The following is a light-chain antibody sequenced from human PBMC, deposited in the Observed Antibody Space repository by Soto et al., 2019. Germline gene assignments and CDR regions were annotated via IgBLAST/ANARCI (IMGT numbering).Light chain of an antibody. J-gene: IGKJ3*01. V-gene: IGKV1-27*01. CDR2: AAS. Sequence: DIQMTQSPSSLSSSVGDRVTITCRASQGIRTYLAWYQQKPGKVPSLLIYAASTLQSGVPSRFSGSGSGTDFTLTISSLQPEDVATYYCQKYDSVPFTFGPGTKVDFK. CDR3: QKYDSVPFT. CDR1: QGIRTY.